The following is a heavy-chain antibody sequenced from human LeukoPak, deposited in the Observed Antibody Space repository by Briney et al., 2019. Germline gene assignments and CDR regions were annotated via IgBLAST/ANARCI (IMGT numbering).Heavy chain of an antibody. CDR1: AFTFSIYW. Sequence: GGSLRLSCAASAFTFSIYWMSWVRQAPGKGLEWVANIKQDGSEKYYVDSLKGRFTVSRDNAKNALYLQINSLRVGDTAVYYCARVGAARYYYYYMDVWGKGTTVTVSS. CDR3: ARVGAARYYYYYMDV. V-gene: IGHV3-7*01. D-gene: IGHD2-15*01. CDR2: IKQDGSEK. J-gene: IGHJ6*03.